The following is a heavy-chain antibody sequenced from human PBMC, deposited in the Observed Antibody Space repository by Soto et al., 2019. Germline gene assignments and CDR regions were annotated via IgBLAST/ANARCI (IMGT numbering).Heavy chain of an antibody. CDR1: GFTFSSYS. CDR2: ISSSSSTI. V-gene: IGHV3-48*02. J-gene: IGHJ6*02. D-gene: IGHD2-2*01. Sequence: QPGGSLRLSCAASGFTFSSYSMNWVRQAPGKGLEWVSYISSSSSTIYYADSVKGRFTISRDNAKNSLYLQMNSLRDEDTAVYYCARDQRICSATSCYYHGMDVWGQGTTVTVSS. CDR3: ARDQRICSATSCYYHGMDV.